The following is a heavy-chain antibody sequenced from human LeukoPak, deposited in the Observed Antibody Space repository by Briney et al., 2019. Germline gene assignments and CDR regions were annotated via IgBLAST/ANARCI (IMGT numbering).Heavy chain of an antibody. Sequence: PGGSLRLSCAASGFTVSSYWMHWVRQAPGKRLVWVSRINSDGSSTRYADSVKGRFTISRDNAKNTLYLQMNSLRAEDTAVYYCVRDRGIQLWALDYWGQGTLVTVSS. V-gene: IGHV3-74*01. CDR1: GFTVSSYW. CDR3: VRDRGIQLWALDY. CDR2: INSDGSST. J-gene: IGHJ4*02. D-gene: IGHD5-18*01.